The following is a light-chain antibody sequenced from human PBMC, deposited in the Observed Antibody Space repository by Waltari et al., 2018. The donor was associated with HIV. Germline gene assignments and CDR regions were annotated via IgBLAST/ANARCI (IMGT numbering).Light chain of an antibody. CDR2: RAS. CDR1: QNIYKW. Sequence: DIQMTQSPSTRPAPVGDRVPITCRTSQNIYKWLVWFQQKPGKAPKLLIYRASGLETGVPARFSGSGSGTQFTLTITSLLPDDSATYFCQQYNGYPWTFGQGTKVEIK. J-gene: IGKJ1*01. V-gene: IGKV1-5*03. CDR3: QQYNGYPWT.